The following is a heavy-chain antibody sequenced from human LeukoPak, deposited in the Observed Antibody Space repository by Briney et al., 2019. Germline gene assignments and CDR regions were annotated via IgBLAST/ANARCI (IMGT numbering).Heavy chain of an antibody. CDR1: GFTFSSYW. Sequence: PGGSLRLSCAASGFTFSSYWMHWVRQAPGKGLVWVSRINSDGSSTSYADSVKGRFTISRDSSKNTLYLQMSSLRAEDTAVYYCAKHSGLSRYFDWSPWRDVFDIWGQGTMVTVSS. J-gene: IGHJ3*02. V-gene: IGHV3-74*01. CDR2: INSDGSST. CDR3: AKHSGLSRYFDWSPWRDVFDI. D-gene: IGHD3-9*01.